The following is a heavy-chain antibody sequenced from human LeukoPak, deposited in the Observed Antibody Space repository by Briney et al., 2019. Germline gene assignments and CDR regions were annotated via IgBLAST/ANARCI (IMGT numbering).Heavy chain of an antibody. J-gene: IGHJ4*02. Sequence: SGTLSLTCAVSDYSISSAYYWGWIRQPPGKGLEWIGSIYHSGNTDYNPSLKSRVTISVDTSKNQFSLKLRSVTAADTAVYYCARDQAYCGGDCYFDFWGQGTLVTVSS. CDR1: DYSISSAYY. D-gene: IGHD2-21*02. CDR2: IYHSGNT. V-gene: IGHV4-38-2*02. CDR3: ARDQAYCGGDCYFDF.